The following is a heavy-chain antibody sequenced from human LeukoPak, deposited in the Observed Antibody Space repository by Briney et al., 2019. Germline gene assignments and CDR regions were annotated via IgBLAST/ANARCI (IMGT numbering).Heavy chain of an antibody. CDR2: LFRSGTT. CDR1: GDSVSTNLYY. V-gene: IGHV4-39*01. J-gene: IGHJ4*02. Sequence: SETLSLTCTVSGDSVSTNLYYWGWLRPPPGKGLEWFGNLFRSGTTYYTPSLKSRVSISVHTSNNQFSLKLNSVTAADTAVYYCARQGYGRSSFFDHWGQGTLVTVSS. D-gene: IGHD6-6*01. CDR3: ARQGYGRSSFFDH.